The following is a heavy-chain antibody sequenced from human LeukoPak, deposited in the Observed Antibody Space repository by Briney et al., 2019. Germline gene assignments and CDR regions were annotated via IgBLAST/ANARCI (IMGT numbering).Heavy chain of an antibody. CDR3: ATGHTVLRGVYDFDP. J-gene: IGHJ5*02. CDR1: GGSITTSSFY. Sequence: PTETLSLTCTVSGGSITTSSFYWAWIRQPPGKGLEWIASRYYSGTTYYNPSLKSRVTVLLDTSKNFFSLNMTSVTVADTAVYYCATGHTVLRGVYDFDPWGQGTPVTVSS. CDR2: RYYSGTT. V-gene: IGHV4-39*07. D-gene: IGHD3-10*01.